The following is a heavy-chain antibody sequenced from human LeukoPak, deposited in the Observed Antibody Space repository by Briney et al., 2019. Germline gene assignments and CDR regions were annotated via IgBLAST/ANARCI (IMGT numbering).Heavy chain of an antibody. Sequence: GASVKVSCKASGYTFTSYGISWVRQAPGQGLEWMGWISAYNGNTNYAQKLQGRVTMTTDTSTSTAYMELRSLRSDDTAVYYCARDLGRRIQLWLPGYWGQGTLVTVSS. V-gene: IGHV1-18*01. CDR3: ARDLGRRIQLWLPGY. CDR2: ISAYNGNT. CDR1: GYTFTSYG. D-gene: IGHD5-18*01. J-gene: IGHJ4*02.